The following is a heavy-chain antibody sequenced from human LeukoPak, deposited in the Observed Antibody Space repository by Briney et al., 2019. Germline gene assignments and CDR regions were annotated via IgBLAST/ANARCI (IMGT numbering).Heavy chain of an antibody. J-gene: IGHJ2*01. CDR3: VTTWGAHYWYFDL. CDR2: ITSGNNYI. CDR1: GFSFSTST. D-gene: IGHD1-26*01. Sequence: GSLRLSCAASGFSFSTSTMNWVRQAPGKGLEWVSSITSGNNYIYYADSMKGRFTISRDNAKNSLYLQMNSLRAEDTAVYYCVTTWGAHYWYFDLWGRGALVAVSS. V-gene: IGHV3-21*01.